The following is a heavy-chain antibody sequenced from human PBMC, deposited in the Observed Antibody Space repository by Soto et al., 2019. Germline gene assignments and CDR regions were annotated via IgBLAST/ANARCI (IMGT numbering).Heavy chain of an antibody. CDR1: GYTFTGYY. D-gene: IGHD6-13*01. V-gene: IGHV1-2*04. CDR3: ARDGSSSGSMYGMDV. CDR2: INPNSGGT. J-gene: IGHJ6*02. Sequence: ASVKVSCKASGYTFTGYYMHWVRQAPGQGLEWTGWINPNSGGTNYAQKFQGWVTMTRDTSISTAYMELSRLRSDDTAVYYCARDGSSSGSMYGMDVWGQGTTVTVSS.